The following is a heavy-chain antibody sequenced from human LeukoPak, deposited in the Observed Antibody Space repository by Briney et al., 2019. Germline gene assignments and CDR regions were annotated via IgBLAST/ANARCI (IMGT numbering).Heavy chain of an antibody. J-gene: IGHJ4*02. CDR3: AKDEGYSSSWYDY. CDR1: GFSFSDSW. CDR2: ISGSGGST. V-gene: IGHV3-23*01. Sequence: GGSLRLSCVASGFSFSDSWMSWVRQAPGKGLEWVSAISGSGGSTYYADSVKGRFTISRDNSKNTLYLQMNSLRAEDTAVYYCAKDEGYSSSWYDYWGQGTLVTVSS. D-gene: IGHD6-13*01.